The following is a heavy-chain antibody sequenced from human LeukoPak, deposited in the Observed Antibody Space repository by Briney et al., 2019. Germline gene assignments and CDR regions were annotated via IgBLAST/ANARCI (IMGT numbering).Heavy chain of an antibody. D-gene: IGHD2-2*01. CDR2: ISGSGGST. Sequence: AGGSLRLSCAASGFTFSSYAMSWVRQAPGKGLEWVSAISGSGGSTYYADSVKGRFTISRDNSKNTLYLQMNSLRAEDTAVYYCATTHFIVVVPAAMDAFDIWGQGTMVTVSS. J-gene: IGHJ3*02. V-gene: IGHV3-23*01. CDR3: ATTHFIVVVPAAMDAFDI. CDR1: GFTFSSYA.